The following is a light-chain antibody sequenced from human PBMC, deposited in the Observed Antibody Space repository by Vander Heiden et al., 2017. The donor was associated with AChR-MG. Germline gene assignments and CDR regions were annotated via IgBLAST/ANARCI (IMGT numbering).Light chain of an antibody. J-gene: IGLJ2*01. CDR1: VLSMLP. Sequence: SSALTPPPSMSVSPGQPARIPCSAAVLSMLPAHGYQQKPGQAPVLVIYKESERPSGIPERFSGSSSGTTLTLTISAVQAEDEADYYCQAADSSGSYVEFGGGTKLTVL. CDR2: KES. V-gene: IGLV3-25*03. CDR3: QAADSSGSYVE.